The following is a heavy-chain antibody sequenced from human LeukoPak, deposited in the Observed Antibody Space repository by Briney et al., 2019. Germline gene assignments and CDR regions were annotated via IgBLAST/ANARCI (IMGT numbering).Heavy chain of an antibody. V-gene: IGHV4-39*07. D-gene: IGHD2-2*01. CDR1: GGSISSSSYY. CDR2: IYYSGST. CDR3: ARTSVVVPAAIVS. Sequence: PSETLSLTCTVSGGSISSSSYYWGWIRQPPGKGLEWIGSIYYSGSTYYNPSLKSRVTISVDTSKNQFSLKLSSVTAADTAVYYCARTSVVVPAAIVSWGQGTLVTVSS. J-gene: IGHJ4*02.